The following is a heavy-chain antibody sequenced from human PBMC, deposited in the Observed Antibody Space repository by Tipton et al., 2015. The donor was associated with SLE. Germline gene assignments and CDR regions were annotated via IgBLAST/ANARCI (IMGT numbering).Heavy chain of an antibody. CDR1: GGSMRGYY. Sequence: GLVKPSETLLLTCNVSGGSMRGYYWNWIRQPAGKGLEWIGRIYTSGSTNYNPSLKSRVTISVDTSKSQFSLKLTSVTAADTAVYYCARTWSFNWFAPWGQGTLVTVSS. J-gene: IGHJ5*02. CDR2: IYTSGST. CDR3: ARTWSFNWFAP. V-gene: IGHV4-4*07.